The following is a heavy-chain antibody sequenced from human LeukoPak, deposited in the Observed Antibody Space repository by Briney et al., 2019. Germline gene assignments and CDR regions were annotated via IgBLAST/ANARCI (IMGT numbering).Heavy chain of an antibody. CDR2: IYYSGST. J-gene: IGHJ6*02. D-gene: IGHD3-22*01. CDR1: GCSISSYY. V-gene: IGHV4-59*01. CDR3: ARLDDSSGYPATWDV. Sequence: SETLSLTCTVSGCSISSYYWSWIRQPPGKGLEWIGFIYYSGSTNYDASLKSRVTISVDTSKNQFSLQLSSVTAADTAVYYCARLDDSSGYPATWDVWGQGTTVTVSS.